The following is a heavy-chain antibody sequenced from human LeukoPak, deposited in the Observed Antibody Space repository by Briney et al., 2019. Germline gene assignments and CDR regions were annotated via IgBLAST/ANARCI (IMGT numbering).Heavy chain of an antibody. D-gene: IGHD4-17*01. CDR2: IYYSGST. J-gene: IGHJ5*02. V-gene: IGHV4-31*11. CDR1: GGSISSGGYY. Sequence: SETLSLTCAVYGGSISSGGYYWSWIRQHPGKGLEWIGYIYYSGSTYYNPSLKSRVTISVDTSKNQFSLKLSSVTAADTAVYYCAREPAYGDVWFDPWGQGTLVTVSS. CDR3: AREPAYGDVWFDP.